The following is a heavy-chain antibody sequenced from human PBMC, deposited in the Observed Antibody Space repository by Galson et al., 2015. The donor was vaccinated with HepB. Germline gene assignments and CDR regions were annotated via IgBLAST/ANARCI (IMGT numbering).Heavy chain of an antibody. Sequence: SLRLSCAASGFTFSSYGVHWVRQAPGKGLEWVAFIRYDGSNKYYADSVKGRFTISRDNSKNTLYLQMNSLRAEDTAVYYCAKVGATRRFDAFDIWGQGTMVTVSS. J-gene: IGHJ3*02. CDR1: GFTFSSYG. CDR2: IRYDGSNK. V-gene: IGHV3-30*02. D-gene: IGHD1-26*01. CDR3: AKVGATRRFDAFDI.